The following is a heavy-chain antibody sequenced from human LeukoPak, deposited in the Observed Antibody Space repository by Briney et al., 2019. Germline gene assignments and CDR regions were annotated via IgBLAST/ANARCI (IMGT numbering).Heavy chain of an antibody. CDR1: GSSFTNYW. CDR3: ARRAAGTWWFDP. Sequence: PGESLKISCKGSGSSFTNYWIGGVRQLPGKGLEWMGIIYPGDSDTRYSPSFQGQVTISADKSISTAYLQWSSLKASDTAMYYCARRAAGTWWFDPWGQGTLVTVSS. V-gene: IGHV5-51*01. J-gene: IGHJ5*02. CDR2: IYPGDSDT. D-gene: IGHD6-13*01.